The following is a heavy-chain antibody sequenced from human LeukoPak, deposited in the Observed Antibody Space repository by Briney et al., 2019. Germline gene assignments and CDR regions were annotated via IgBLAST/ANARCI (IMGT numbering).Heavy chain of an antibody. V-gene: IGHV4-34*01. D-gene: IGHD3-10*01. CDR1: GGSFSGYY. J-gene: IGHJ4*02. Sequence: SETLSLTCAVYGGSFSGYYWSWIRQPPGKGLEWIGEINHSGSTNYNPSLKSRVTISVDTSKNQFSLKLSSVTAADTAVYYCARGQTMVRNKFDYWGQGTLVTVSS. CDR3: ARGQTMVRNKFDY. CDR2: INHSGST.